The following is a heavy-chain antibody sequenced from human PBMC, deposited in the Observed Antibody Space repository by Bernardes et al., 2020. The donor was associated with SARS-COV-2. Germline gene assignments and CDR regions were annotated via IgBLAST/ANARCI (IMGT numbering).Heavy chain of an antibody. CDR1: GFSLSTSGMC. CDR3: ARSSSDIHYYYYGMDV. CDR2: IDWDDDK. D-gene: IGHD6-6*01. Sequence: SGPTLVKPTQTLTLTCTFSGFSLSTSGMCVSWIRQPPGKALEWLARIDWDDDKYYSTSLKTRLTISKDTSKNQVVLTMTNMDPVDTATYYCARSSSDIHYYYYGMDVWGQGTTVTVSS. J-gene: IGHJ6*02. V-gene: IGHV2-70*11.